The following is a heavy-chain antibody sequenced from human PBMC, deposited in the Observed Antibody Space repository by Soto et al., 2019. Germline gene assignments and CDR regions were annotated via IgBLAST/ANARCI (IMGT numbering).Heavy chain of an antibody. CDR1: GGSFGGYY. CDR2: INHSGST. J-gene: IGHJ4*02. CDR3: ARDIVGASPYY. V-gene: IGHV4-34*01. D-gene: IGHD1-26*01. Sequence: SETLSLTYAVYGGSFGGYYWSWIRQPPGKGLEWIGEINHSGSTNYNPSLKSRVTISVDTSKNQFSLKLSSVTAADTAVYYCARDIVGASPYYWGQGTLVTVSS.